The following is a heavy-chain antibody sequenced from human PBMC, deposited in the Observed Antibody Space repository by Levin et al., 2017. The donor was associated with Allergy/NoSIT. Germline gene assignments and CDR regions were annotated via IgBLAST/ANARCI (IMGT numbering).Heavy chain of an antibody. Sequence: GESLKISCAASGFTFSSYAMHWVRQAPGKGLEWVAVISYDGSNKYYADSVKGRFTISRDNSKNSLYLQMNSLRAEDTAVYYCARDRVQWGMITFGGASLWGQGTLVTVSS. J-gene: IGHJ4*02. CDR3: ARDRVQWGMITFGGASL. CDR1: GFTFSSYA. CDR2: ISYDGSNK. V-gene: IGHV3-30*04. D-gene: IGHD3-16*01.